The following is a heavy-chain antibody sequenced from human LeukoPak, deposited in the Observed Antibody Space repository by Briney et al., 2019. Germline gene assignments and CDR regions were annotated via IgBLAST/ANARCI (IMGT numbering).Heavy chain of an antibody. CDR3: ARGLEDSQMQDYDILTGYSYYFDY. D-gene: IGHD3-9*01. CDR2: INHSGST. CDR1: GGSFSGYY. V-gene: IGHV4-34*01. Sequence: PSETLSLTCAVYGGSFSGYYWSWIRQPPGKGLEWIGEINHSGSTNYNPPLKSRVTISVDTSKNQFSLKLSSVTAADTAVYYCARGLEDSQMQDYDILTGYSYYFDYWGQGTLVTVSS. J-gene: IGHJ4*02.